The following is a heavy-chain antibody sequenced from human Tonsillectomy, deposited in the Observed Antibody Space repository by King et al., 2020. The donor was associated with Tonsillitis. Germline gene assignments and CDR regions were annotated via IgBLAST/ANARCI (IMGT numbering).Heavy chain of an antibody. CDR1: GGSISSSSYY. V-gene: IGHV4-39*07. Sequence: LQLQESGPGLVKPSETLSLTCTVSGGSISSSSYYCGWIRQPPGKGLEWIGSIYYSGSTYYNPSLKSRVTISVDTSKNQFSLKLSSVTAADTAVYYCASQVVATYYVIRDYWGQGTLVTVSS. CDR2: IYYSGST. CDR3: ASQVVATYYVIRDY. J-gene: IGHJ4*02. D-gene: IGHD1-26*01.